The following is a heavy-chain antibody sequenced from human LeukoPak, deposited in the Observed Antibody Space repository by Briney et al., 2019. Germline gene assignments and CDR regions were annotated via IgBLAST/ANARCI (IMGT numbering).Heavy chain of an antibody. Sequence: SETLSLTCTVSGGSISSGDYCWSWIRQPPGKGLEWIGYIYYSGSTYYNPSLKSRVTISVDTSKNQFSLKLSSVTAADTAVYYCARATDSTLFDYWGQGTLVTVSS. CDR1: GGSISSGDYC. CDR3: ARATDSTLFDY. CDR2: IYYSGST. J-gene: IGHJ4*02. V-gene: IGHV4-30-4*01. D-gene: IGHD2-2*01.